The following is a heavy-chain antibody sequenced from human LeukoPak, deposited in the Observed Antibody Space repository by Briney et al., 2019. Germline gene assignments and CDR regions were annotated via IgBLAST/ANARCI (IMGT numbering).Heavy chain of an antibody. Sequence: GGSLRLSCAASGFTFSSHDMNWFRQAPGKGLEWISHISDSGTIYYADSVKGRFTISRDNARNSLYMHMNSLRAEDTAVYYCARVGSGSRGFDYWGQGTLVTVSS. CDR1: GFTFSSHD. CDR3: ARVGSGSRGFDY. CDR2: ISDSGTI. D-gene: IGHD6-19*01. J-gene: IGHJ4*02. V-gene: IGHV3-48*03.